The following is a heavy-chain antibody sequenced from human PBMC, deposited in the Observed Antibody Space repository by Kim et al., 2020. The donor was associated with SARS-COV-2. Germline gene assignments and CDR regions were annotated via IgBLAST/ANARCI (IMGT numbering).Heavy chain of an antibody. V-gene: IGHV3-23*01. CDR2: ISGSGGST. J-gene: IGHJ4*02. Sequence: GGSLRLSCAASGFTFSSYAMSWVRQAPGKGLEWVSAISGSGGSTYHADSVKGRFTISRDNSKNTLYLQMNSLRAEDTAVYYCAKDDTPPGDSSSGWSDYWGQGTLVTVSS. CDR1: GFTFSSYA. D-gene: IGHD3-22*01. CDR3: AKDDTPPGDSSSGWSDY.